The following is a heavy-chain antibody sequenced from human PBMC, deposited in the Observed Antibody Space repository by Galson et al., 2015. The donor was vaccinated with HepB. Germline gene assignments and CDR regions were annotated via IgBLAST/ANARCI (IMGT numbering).Heavy chain of an antibody. J-gene: IGHJ6*02. V-gene: IGHV3-74*01. D-gene: IGHD3-3*01. CDR1: GFTFSSYW. Sequence: SLRLSCAASGFTFSSYWMHWVRQAPGKGLVWVSRINSDGSSTSYADSVKGRFTISRDNAKNTLYLQMNSLRAEDTAVYYCARGQSYYDFWMDGMDVRGQGTTVTVSS. CDR3: ARGQSYYDFWMDGMDV. CDR2: INSDGSST.